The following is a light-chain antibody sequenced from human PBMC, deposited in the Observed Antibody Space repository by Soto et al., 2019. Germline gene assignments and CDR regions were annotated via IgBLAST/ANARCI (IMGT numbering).Light chain of an antibody. V-gene: IGKV3-20*01. Sequence: EVVLTQSPGTLSLSPGERATLSCRASQTVSSNHLIWYQQKPGQAPTLLIYGASSRATGIPDRFSGSASGTDFTLTLSKQEPEDFAVYYCQRYGSSPPITFGQGTRLEI. J-gene: IGKJ5*01. CDR3: QRYGSSPPIT. CDR1: QTVSSNH. CDR2: GAS.